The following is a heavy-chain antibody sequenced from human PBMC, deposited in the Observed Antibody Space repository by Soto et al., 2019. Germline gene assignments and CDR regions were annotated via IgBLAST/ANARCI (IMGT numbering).Heavy chain of an antibody. Sequence: QVQLVQSGAEVKKPGSSVKVSCKASGGTFSSYAISWVRQAPGQGLEWMGGIIPIFGTANYAQKFQGRVTIXXDXPXXKAYRELSSLRSEDTAVYYCARAYCISTSCYWFDPWGQGTLVTVSS. CDR1: GGTFSSYA. V-gene: IGHV1-69*12. CDR3: ARAYCISTSCYWFDP. J-gene: IGHJ5*02. D-gene: IGHD2-2*01. CDR2: IIPIFGTA.